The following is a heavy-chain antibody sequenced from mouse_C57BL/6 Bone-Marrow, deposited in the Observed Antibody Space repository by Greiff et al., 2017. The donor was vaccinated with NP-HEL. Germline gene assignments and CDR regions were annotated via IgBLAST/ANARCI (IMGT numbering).Heavy chain of an antibody. D-gene: IGHD2-3*01. CDR1: GYTFTDYY. CDR3: ARLDGLYYYAMDY. Sequence: VQLQQSGPELVKPGASVKISCKASGYTFTDYYMNWVKQSHGKSLEWIGDINPNNGGTSYNQKFKGKATLTVDKSSSTAYMELRSLTSEDSAVYYCARLDGLYYYAMDYWGQGTSVTVSS. J-gene: IGHJ4*01. V-gene: IGHV1-26*01. CDR2: INPNNGGT.